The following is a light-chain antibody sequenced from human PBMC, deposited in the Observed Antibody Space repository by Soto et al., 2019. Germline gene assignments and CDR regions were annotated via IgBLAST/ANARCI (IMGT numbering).Light chain of an antibody. J-gene: IGKJ1*01. CDR1: QTVTRSY. V-gene: IGKV3-20*01. CDR2: GAS. Sequence: EIVLTQSPGTMSLSPGERVTLSCRASQTVTRSYLAWYQQKPGQAPRLLIYGASIRATGIPDRFSGSGSGIDFTVTISRLEPEDFAVYYCQQYGTSPRTFGQGTKVAIK. CDR3: QQYGTSPRT.